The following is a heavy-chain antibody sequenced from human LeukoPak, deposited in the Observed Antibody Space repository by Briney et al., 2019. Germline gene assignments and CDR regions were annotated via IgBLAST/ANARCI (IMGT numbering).Heavy chain of an antibody. V-gene: IGHV4-39*07. Sequence: PSETLSLACTVSGGSISSSSYYRGWIRQPPGKGLEWIGSIYYSGSTYYNPSLKSRVTISVDTSKNQFSLKLSSVTAADTAVYYCARDTTAAAGIYWGQGTLVTVSS. J-gene: IGHJ4*02. D-gene: IGHD6-13*01. CDR3: ARDTTAAAGIY. CDR2: IYYSGST. CDR1: GGSISSSSYY.